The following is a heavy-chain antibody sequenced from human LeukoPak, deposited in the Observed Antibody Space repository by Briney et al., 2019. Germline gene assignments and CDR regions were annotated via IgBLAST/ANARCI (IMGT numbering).Heavy chain of an antibody. D-gene: IGHD3-22*01. Sequence: ASVKVPCKASGYTFTGYYMHWVRQAPGQGLEWMGRINPNSGGTNYAQKFQGRVTMTRDTSISTAYMELSRLRSDDTAVYYCARDLYYDSSGYTYFDYWGQGTLVTVSS. CDR2: INPNSGGT. J-gene: IGHJ4*02. CDR3: ARDLYYDSSGYTYFDY. V-gene: IGHV1-2*06. CDR1: GYTFTGYY.